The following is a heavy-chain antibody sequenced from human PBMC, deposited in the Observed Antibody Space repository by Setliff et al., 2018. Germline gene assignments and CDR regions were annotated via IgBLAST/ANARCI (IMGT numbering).Heavy chain of an antibody. CDR2: IHYSGST. J-gene: IGHJ4*02. CDR3: ATTGTYRYFDY. D-gene: IGHD1-1*01. Sequence: SETLSLTCTVSGGSISSGTYYWGWIRQPPGKGLEWIGSIHYSGSTYYNPSLKSRVTVSVDTSKNQFSLRLNSVTASDTAVYYCATTGTYRYFDYWGQGTLVTVSS. CDR1: GGSISSGTYY. V-gene: IGHV4-39*01.